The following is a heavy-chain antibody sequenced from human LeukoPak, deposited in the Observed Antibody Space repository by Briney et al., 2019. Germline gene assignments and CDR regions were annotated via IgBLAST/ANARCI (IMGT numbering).Heavy chain of an antibody. CDR1: GYTFTGHY. CDR3: ARDYSSSSYYFDY. CDR2: INPNSGGT. D-gene: IGHD6-13*01. V-gene: IGHV1-2*02. Sequence: GASVKVSCKASGYTFTGHYMHWVRQAPGQGLEWMGWINPNSGGTNYAQKFQGRVTMTSDTSISTAYMELSRLRSDDTAVYYCARDYSSSSYYFDYWGQGTLVTVSS. J-gene: IGHJ4*02.